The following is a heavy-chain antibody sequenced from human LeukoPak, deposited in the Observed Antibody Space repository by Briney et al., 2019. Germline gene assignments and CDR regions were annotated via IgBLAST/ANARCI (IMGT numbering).Heavy chain of an antibody. CDR1: GGSISSHY. CDR3: ASTAAAGSFDY. J-gene: IGHJ4*02. CDR2: IYYSGST. V-gene: IGHV4-59*11. Sequence: SETLSLTCTVSGGSISSHYWSWIRQPPGKGLERIGYIYYSGSTNYNPSLKSRVTISVDTSKNQFSLKLSSVTAADTAVYYCASTAAAGSFDYWGQGTLVTVSS. D-gene: IGHD6-13*01.